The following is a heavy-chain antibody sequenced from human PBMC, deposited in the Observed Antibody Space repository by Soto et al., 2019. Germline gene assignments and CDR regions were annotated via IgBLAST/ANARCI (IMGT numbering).Heavy chain of an antibody. CDR3: ARGSITMVRGVANWFDP. V-gene: IGHV4-59*12. J-gene: IGHJ5*02. D-gene: IGHD3-10*01. Sequence: SETLSLTCTVSVGSISRYYWSWIRQPPGKGLEWIGYIYYSGSTNYNPSLKSRVTISVDTSKNQFSLMLSSVTAADTAVYYCARGSITMVRGVANWFDPWGQGTLVTVSS. CDR2: IYYSGST. CDR1: VGSISRYY.